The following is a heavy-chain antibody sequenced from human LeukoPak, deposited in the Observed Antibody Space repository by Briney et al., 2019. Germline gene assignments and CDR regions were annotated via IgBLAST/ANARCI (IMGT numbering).Heavy chain of an antibody. CDR2: IIPIFGTT. J-gene: IGHJ4*02. Sequence: GASVKVSCKASGGTFSNYAISWVRQAPGQGLEWMGGIIPIFGTTNYAQKFQGRITITADESTSTAYMELSSLRSEDTAVYYCARSLDVDIVATTHFDYWGQGTLVTVSS. CDR1: GGTFSNYA. CDR3: ARSLDVDIVATTHFDY. D-gene: IGHD5-12*01. V-gene: IGHV1-69*13.